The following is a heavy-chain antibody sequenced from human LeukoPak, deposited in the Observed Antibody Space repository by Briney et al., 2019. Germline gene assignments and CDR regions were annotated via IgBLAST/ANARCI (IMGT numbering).Heavy chain of an antibody. Sequence: GASVTVSCKASGGTFSSYAISWVRQAPGQGLEWMGRIIPILGIANYAQKFQGRVTITADKSTSTAYMELSSLRSEDTAVYYCARTEYSYGFYFVRGYYGMDVWGQGTTVTVSS. V-gene: IGHV1-69*04. CDR1: GGTFSSYA. J-gene: IGHJ6*02. CDR2: IIPILGIA. D-gene: IGHD5-18*01. CDR3: ARTEYSYGFYFVRGYYGMDV.